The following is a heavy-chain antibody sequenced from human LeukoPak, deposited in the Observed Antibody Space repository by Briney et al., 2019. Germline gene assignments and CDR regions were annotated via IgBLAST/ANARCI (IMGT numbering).Heavy chain of an antibody. CDR3: ARDVPHNWFDT. Sequence: GGSLRLSCAASGITFGNNWMHWVRHGPGKGLVWISRINSVGGGAIYADSVKGRFTVSRDNAKNTLYLQMNSLRAEDTAVYYCARDVPHNWFDTWGQGTLVTVSS. CDR2: INSVGGGA. CDR1: GITFGNNW. J-gene: IGHJ5*02. V-gene: IGHV3-74*01.